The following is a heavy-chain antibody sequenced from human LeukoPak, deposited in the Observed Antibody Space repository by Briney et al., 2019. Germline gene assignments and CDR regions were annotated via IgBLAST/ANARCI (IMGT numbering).Heavy chain of an antibody. D-gene: IGHD2-21*02. CDR2: IIPNFGKA. J-gene: IGHJ5*02. CDR1: GGTFSSYA. CDR3: ASAPSDCRDYGFDP. Sequence: GSSVKVSCKASGGTFSSYAISWVRQAPGQGLEWMGGIIPNFGKANYAQKFQGRVTITADESTSTAYMELSSLRTEDTAVYYCASAPSDCRDYGFDPWGQGTLVTVPS. V-gene: IGHV1-69*19.